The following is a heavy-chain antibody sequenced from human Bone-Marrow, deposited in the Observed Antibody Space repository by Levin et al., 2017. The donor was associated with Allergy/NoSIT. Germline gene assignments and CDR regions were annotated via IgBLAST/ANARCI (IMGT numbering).Heavy chain of an antibody. J-gene: IGHJ6*02. V-gene: IGHV1-2*04. CDR1: GYTFTGYY. CDR2: INPNSGGT. D-gene: IGHD6-13*01. CDR3: ARAAAGTFSRISGSRTYYYYGMDV. Sequence: PGGSLRLSCKASGYTFTGYYMHWVRQAPGQGLEWMGWINPNSGGTNYAQKFQGWVTMTRDTSISTAYMELSRLRSDDTAVYYCARAAAGTFSRISGSRTYYYYGMDVWGQGTTVTVSS.